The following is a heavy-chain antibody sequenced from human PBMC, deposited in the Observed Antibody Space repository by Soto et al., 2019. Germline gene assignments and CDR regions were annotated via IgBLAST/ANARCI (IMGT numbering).Heavy chain of an antibody. V-gene: IGHV3-30*18. J-gene: IGHJ6*02. CDR3: AKDVGGYSGYDYGYYGMDV. CDR1: GFTFSSYG. D-gene: IGHD5-12*01. Sequence: PGGSLRLSCAASGFTFSSYGMHWVRQAPGKGLEWVAVISYDGSNKYYADSVKGRFTISRDNSKNTLYLQMNSLRAEDTAVYYCAKDVGGYSGYDYGYYGMDVWGQGTTVTVSS. CDR2: ISYDGSNK.